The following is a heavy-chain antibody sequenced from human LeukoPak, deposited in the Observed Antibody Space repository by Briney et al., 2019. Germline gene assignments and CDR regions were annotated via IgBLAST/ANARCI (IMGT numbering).Heavy chain of an antibody. CDR3: ARGFEYNYRYTFGY. V-gene: IGHV4-59*01. J-gene: IGHJ4*02. Sequence: PSETLSLTCTVSGGSISSYYWSWIRQPPGKGLEWIGYIYYSGSTNYNPSLKSRVTISVDTSKNQFSLKLSSVTAADTAVYYCARGFEYNYRYTFGYWGQGTLVTVSS. D-gene: IGHD5-18*01. CDR2: IYYSGST. CDR1: GGSISSYY.